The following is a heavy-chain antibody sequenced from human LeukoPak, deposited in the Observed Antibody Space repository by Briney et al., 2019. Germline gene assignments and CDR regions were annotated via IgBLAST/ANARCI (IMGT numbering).Heavy chain of an antibody. Sequence: ASVKVSCKASGGTFISYAISWVRQAPGQGLEWMGGIIPIFGTANYAQKFQGRVTITADESTSTAYMELSSLRSEDTAVYYCARAINCGGDCYAYYFDYWGQGTLVTVSS. CDR1: GGTFISYA. CDR3: ARAINCGGDCYAYYFDY. CDR2: IIPIFGTA. J-gene: IGHJ4*02. D-gene: IGHD2-21*02. V-gene: IGHV1-69*13.